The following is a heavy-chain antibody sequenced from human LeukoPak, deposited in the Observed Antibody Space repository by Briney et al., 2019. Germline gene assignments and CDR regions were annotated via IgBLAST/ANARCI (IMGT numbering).Heavy chain of an antibody. J-gene: IGHJ4*02. D-gene: IGHD4-23*01. CDR1: GGSINSYY. V-gene: IGHV4-4*07. CDR3: ARGGKATVVTM. Sequence: PSETLSLTCTISGGSINSYYWSWIRQPAGKGLEWIGRIYSSGSTNYNPSLKSRVSMSVDTSKNQFSLKLTSVTAADTAVYYCARGGKATVVTMWGQGILVTVSS. CDR2: IYSSGST.